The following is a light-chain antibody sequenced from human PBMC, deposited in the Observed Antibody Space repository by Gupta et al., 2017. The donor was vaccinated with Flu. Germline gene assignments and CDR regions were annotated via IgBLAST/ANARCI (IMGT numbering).Light chain of an antibody. J-gene: IGKJ5*01. CDR2: KSF. V-gene: IGKV2-30*01. Sequence: DVAMTQSPLSLPVTLGQPASIPCRSSQSLVYSDGNAYLNWEQQRPGQSPRSLIYKSFNRDSGVRDRFRGSGTGTDFTLKSIRAEDEDVGDYDNFQSTHRPFGQGTQLEIK. CDR1: QSLVYSDGNAY. CDR3: FQSTHRP.